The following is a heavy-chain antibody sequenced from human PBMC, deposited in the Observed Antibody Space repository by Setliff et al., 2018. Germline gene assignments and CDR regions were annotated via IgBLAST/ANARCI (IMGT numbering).Heavy chain of an antibody. CDR1: GYSFTNYY. J-gene: IGHJ4*02. CDR3: AKSGDYSNRGHFDC. D-gene: IGHD4-4*01. V-gene: IGHV1-46*03. CDR2: INPSGGST. Sequence: SVKVSCKASGYSFTNYYIHWVRQAPGQGLEWVGIINPSGGSTSYAQKFQGRVTMTRDTSTSTVYMELSSLRSEDTAGYYCAKSGDYSNRGHFDCWGQGTLVTVSS.